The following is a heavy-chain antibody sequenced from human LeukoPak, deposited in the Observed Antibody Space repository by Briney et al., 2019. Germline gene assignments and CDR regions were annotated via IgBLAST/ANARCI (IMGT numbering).Heavy chain of an antibody. CDR2: ISYDVGNK. D-gene: IGHD3-16*01. Sequence: GGSLRVSCAPSGFTFSSYGMHWVRQAPGKGLEWVTVISYDVGNKYYADSVKGRFTISRDNSKNTLYLQMNSLRAEDTAEYYCAKDGGYGDYVMDVWGKGTTVTVSS. CDR1: GFTFSSYG. V-gene: IGHV3-30*18. CDR3: AKDGGYGDYVMDV. J-gene: IGHJ6*04.